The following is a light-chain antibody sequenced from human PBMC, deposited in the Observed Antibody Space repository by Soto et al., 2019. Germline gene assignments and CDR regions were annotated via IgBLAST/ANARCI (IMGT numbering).Light chain of an antibody. CDR1: QSISSW. Sequence: DIKMTQSPSTLSASVGDRVTITCRASQSISSWFAWYQQKPGKAPKSLIYKASSLESGVPSRFSGGGSGTEFTLTISSLQPDDFATYYCQQYNSYPLTFGQGTRLEIK. J-gene: IGKJ5*01. CDR3: QQYNSYPLT. V-gene: IGKV1-5*03. CDR2: KAS.